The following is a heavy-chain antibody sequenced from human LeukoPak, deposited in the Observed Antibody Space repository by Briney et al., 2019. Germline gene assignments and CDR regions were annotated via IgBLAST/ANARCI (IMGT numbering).Heavy chain of an antibody. D-gene: IGHD3-3*01. Sequence: SETLSLTCTVSVGSISSYYWSWIRQPPGKGLEWIGYIFYSGSTNYNPSLKSRVTISVDTSKNQFSLKLNSVTAADTAVYYCARDAIFGVVIVYFDYWGQGTLVTVSS. V-gene: IGHV4-59*01. CDR2: IFYSGST. CDR1: VGSISSYY. J-gene: IGHJ4*02. CDR3: ARDAIFGVVIVYFDY.